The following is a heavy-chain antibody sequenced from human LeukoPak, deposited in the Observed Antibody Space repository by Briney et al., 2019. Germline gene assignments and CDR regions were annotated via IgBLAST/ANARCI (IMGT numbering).Heavy chain of an antibody. D-gene: IGHD1-14*01. J-gene: IGHJ4*02. CDR2: ISYDGSNK. CDR3: ARSRIAGDY. Sequence: GGSLRLSCAASGFTFSSYGMHWVRQAPGKGLEWVAVISYDGSNKYYADSVKGRFTISRDNAKNSLYLQMNSLRAEDTAVYYCARSRIAGDYWGQGTLVTVSS. V-gene: IGHV3-30*03. CDR1: GFTFSSYG.